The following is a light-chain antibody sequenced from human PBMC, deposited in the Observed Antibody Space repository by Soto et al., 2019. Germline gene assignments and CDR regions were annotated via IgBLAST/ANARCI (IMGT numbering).Light chain of an antibody. CDR1: QSVSSN. J-gene: IGKJ4*01. CDR3: QQYGSSLGVT. CDR2: GAF. Sequence: EIVMTQSPATLSVSPGERATLSCRASQSVSSNLAWYQQKPGQAPSLLIYGAFTRATGIPARFSGTGSGTDFTLTISRLEPEDFAVYYCQQYGSSLGVTFGGGTKVDI. V-gene: IGKV3-15*01.